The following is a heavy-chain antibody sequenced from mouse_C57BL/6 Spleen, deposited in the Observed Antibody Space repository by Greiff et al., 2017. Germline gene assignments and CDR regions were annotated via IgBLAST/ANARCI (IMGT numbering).Heavy chain of an antibody. V-gene: IGHV1-75*01. CDR2: IFPGSGST. CDR1: GYTFTDYY. Sequence: SGPELVKPGASVKISCKASGYTFTDYYINWVKQRPGQGLEWIGWIFPGSGSTYYNEKFKGKATLTVDKSSSTAYMLLSSLTSEDSAVYFCASEIYYGNYGAMDYWGQGTSVTVSS. D-gene: IGHD2-1*01. J-gene: IGHJ4*01. CDR3: ASEIYYGNYGAMDY.